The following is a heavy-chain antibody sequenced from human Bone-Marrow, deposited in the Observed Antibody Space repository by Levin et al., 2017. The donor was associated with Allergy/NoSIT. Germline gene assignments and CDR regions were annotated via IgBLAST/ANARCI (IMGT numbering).Heavy chain of an antibody. Sequence: GGSLRLSCAASGFTFSNYWMSWVRQAPGKGLEWVANIKQDGNQIYSVDSVKDRFTISRDNAKNSLYLQMNSLRVEDTSVYYCARLLVSSSWFFDYWGQGTLVTVSS. CDR1: GFTFSNYW. CDR2: IKQDGNQI. D-gene: IGHD6-13*01. J-gene: IGHJ4*02. CDR3: ARLLVSSSWFFDY. V-gene: IGHV3-7*01.